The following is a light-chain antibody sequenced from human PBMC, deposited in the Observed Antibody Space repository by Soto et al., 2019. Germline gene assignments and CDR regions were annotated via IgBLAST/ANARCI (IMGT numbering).Light chain of an antibody. J-gene: IGKJ1*01. CDR2: AAS. CDR3: LQYYSFPRT. V-gene: IGKV1-33*01. Sequence: DIQMTQSPSSLSASVGDRVTITCQASQDIRYYLDWYQQKPGKAPKLLIYAASKLETGVTSRFSGSGSGTDFTFTISSLQPEDFATYYCLQYYSFPRTFGQGTQVDIK. CDR1: QDIRYY.